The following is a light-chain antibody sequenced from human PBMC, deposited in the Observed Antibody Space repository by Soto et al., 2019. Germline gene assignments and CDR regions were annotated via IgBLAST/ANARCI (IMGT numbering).Light chain of an antibody. J-gene: IGLJ2*01. CDR1: SSSSGKNF. Sequence: QSILTQPPSVSAAPGQKVTISCSGSSSSSGKNFVSWYQQVARTAPKLLIYEDNKRPSGIPDRFSDSKSGTSATLGITGLQTGDEAEYYCASWDSSLRVVVFGGGTKLTVL. V-gene: IGLV1-51*01. CDR2: EDN. CDR3: ASWDSSLRVVV.